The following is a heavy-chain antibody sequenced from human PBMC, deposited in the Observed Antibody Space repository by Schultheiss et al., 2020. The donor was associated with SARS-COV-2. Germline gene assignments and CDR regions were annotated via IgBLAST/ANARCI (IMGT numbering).Heavy chain of an antibody. J-gene: IGHJ4*02. CDR3: ASNAYYDFWSGHGDY. V-gene: IGHV3-11*04. Sequence: GGSLRLSCAASGFTFSDYYMSWIRQAPGKGLEWVSYISSSGSTIYYADSVKGRFTISRDNAKNSLYLQMNSLRAEDTAVYYCASNAYYDFWSGHGDYWGQGTLVTVSS. CDR1: GFTFSDYY. D-gene: IGHD3-3*01. CDR2: ISSSGSTI.